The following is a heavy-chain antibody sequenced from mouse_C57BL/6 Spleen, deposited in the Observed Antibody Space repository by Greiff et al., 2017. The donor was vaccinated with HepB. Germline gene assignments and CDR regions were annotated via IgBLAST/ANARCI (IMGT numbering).Heavy chain of an antibody. J-gene: IGHJ1*03. Sequence: QVQLKQPGAELVRPGSSVKLSCKASGYTFTSYWMDWVKQRPGQGLEWIGNIYPSDSETHYNQKFKDKATLTVDKSSSTAYMQLSSLTSEDSAVYYCVRGLGLRVGYFDVWGTGTTVTVSS. CDR1: GYTFTSYW. CDR3: VRGLGLRVGYFDV. D-gene: IGHD2-4*01. V-gene: IGHV1-61*01. CDR2: IYPSDSET.